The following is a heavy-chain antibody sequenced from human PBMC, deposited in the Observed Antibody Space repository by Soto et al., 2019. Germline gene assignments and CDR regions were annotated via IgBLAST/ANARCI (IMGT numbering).Heavy chain of an antibody. CDR1: GGTFSSYA. D-gene: IGHD3-10*01. CDR3: ASEGEGFNYYGSGSYYSFDY. Sequence: QVQLVQSGAEVKKPGSSVKVSCKASGGTFSSYAISWVRQAPGQGLEWMGGIIPIFGTANYAQKFQGRVTITADASTCTAYMELSSLRSEDTAVYYCASEGEGFNYYGSGSYYSFDYWRQGTLVTVSS. V-gene: IGHV1-69*01. J-gene: IGHJ4*02. CDR2: IIPIFGTA.